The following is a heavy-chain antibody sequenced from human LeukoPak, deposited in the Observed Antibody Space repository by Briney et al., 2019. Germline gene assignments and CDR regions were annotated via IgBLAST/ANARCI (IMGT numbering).Heavy chain of an antibody. CDR1: GFTFIKGW. Sequence: GGSLRLSCTASGFTFIKGWMSWVRQAPGKGLEWVGRVKSKSDGGTIDYGAPVKGRFTISRDDSKGIAYLQMNSLKTEDTAVYYCTRDQTPYYWGQGTLVTVSS. J-gene: IGHJ4*02. CDR2: VKSKSDGGTI. CDR3: TRDQTPYY. V-gene: IGHV3-15*01.